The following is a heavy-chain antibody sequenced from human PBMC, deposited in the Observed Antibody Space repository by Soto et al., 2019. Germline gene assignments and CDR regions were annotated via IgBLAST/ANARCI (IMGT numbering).Heavy chain of an antibody. CDR3: ARAPGEQLVPPEPYYYYGMDV. CDR2: INPNSGGT. CDR1: GYTFTGYY. J-gene: IGHJ6*02. V-gene: IGHV1-2*04. Sequence: GASVKVSCQASGYTFTGYYMHWVRQAPGQGLEWMGWINPNSGGTNYAQKFQGWVTMTRDTSISTAYMELSRLRSDDTAVYYCARAPGEQLVPPEPYYYYGMDVWGQGTTVTVSS. D-gene: IGHD6-6*01.